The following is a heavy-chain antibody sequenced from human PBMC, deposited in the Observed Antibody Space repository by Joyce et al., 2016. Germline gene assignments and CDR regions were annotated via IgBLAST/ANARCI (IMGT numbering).Heavy chain of an antibody. D-gene: IGHD2-15*01. CDR1: GFPLSRYG. CDR2: IWDVGKIE. J-gene: IGHJ4*02. V-gene: IGHV3-33*01. Sequence: QVQLVESGGGVVQPDRSLRLSCVASGFPLSRYGIHWVRQAPGKGLEWVALIWDVGKIEYYGKSVRGRFALSRDMSKNTVFLHMSSLRGDDTAVYYCARARQMTTKNILVGIDYWGQGTPVAVSS. CDR3: ARARQMTTKNILVGIDY.